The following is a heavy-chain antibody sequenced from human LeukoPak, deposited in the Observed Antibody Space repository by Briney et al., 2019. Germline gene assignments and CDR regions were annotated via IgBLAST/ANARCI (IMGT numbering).Heavy chain of an antibody. CDR3: ARESPFTYDSSGYYNYFDY. D-gene: IGHD3-22*01. V-gene: IGHV1-18*01. Sequence: ASVKVSCKASGYTFTSYGISWVRQAPGQGLEWMGWISAYNGNTNYAQKLQGRVTMTTDTSTSTAYMELRSLRSDGTAVYYCARESPFTYDSSGYYNYFDYWGQGTLVTVSS. CDR1: GYTFTSYG. CDR2: ISAYNGNT. J-gene: IGHJ4*02.